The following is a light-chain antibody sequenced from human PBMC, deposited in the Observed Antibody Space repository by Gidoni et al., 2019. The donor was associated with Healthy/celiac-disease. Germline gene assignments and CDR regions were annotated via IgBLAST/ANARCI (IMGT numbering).Light chain of an antibody. Sequence: SYVLTQPPSVSVAPGQTARITCGGKNIGSKSVHWYQQKPGQAPVLVVYGDSDRPSGIPERFSGSNSGNTATLTISRVEAGDEADYYCQVWDSSSDHVVFGGGTKLTVL. V-gene: IGLV3-21*02. CDR2: GDS. CDR1: NIGSKS. J-gene: IGLJ2*01. CDR3: QVWDSSSDHVV.